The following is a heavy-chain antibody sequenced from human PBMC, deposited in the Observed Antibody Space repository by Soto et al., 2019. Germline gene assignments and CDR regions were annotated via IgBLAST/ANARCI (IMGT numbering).Heavy chain of an antibody. CDR3: ARDLTVTMPAPNLPTDAFDI. J-gene: IGHJ3*02. CDR2: IYYSGST. D-gene: IGHD3-10*01. V-gene: IGHV4-59*01. Sequence: SETLSLTCTVSGGSISCYYWSWIRQPPGKGLEWIGYIYYSGSTNYNPSLKSRVTISVDTSKNQFSLKLSSVTAADTAVYYCARDLTVTMPAPNLPTDAFDIWGQGTMVTVSS. CDR1: GGSISCYY.